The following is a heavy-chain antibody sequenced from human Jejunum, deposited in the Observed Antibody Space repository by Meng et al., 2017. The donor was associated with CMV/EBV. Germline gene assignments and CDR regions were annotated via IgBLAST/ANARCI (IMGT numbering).Heavy chain of an antibody. CDR1: GGSISDCY. J-gene: IGHJ6*02. CDR2: IYYSGAT. D-gene: IGHD4-17*01. V-gene: IGHV4-59*01. CDR3: ARDNGDYYYGMDV. Sequence: VSGGSISDCYWSWIRQSPGKGLEWIGYIYYSGATRYNPSLESRVSISIDTSKKHFSLKMRSVTAADTAMYYCARDNGDYYYGMDVWGQGTPVTVSS.